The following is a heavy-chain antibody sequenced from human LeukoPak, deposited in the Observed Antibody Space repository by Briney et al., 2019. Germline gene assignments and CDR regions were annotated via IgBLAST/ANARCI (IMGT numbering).Heavy chain of an antibody. CDR1: ASTFGIDA. CDR2: VSYDETNK. J-gene: IGHJ6*02. CDR3: ARAFGCSGTSCHARWGYYYYAMDV. V-gene: IGHV3-30-3*01. D-gene: IGHD2-2*01. Sequence: GGSLRLSCAASASTFGIDAIHWVRQAPGKGLEWVAVVSYDETNKYYADSVKGRFTISRDNSKNTVYLQMSSLRAEDTAMYYCARAFGCSGTSCHARWGYYYYAMDVWGQGTTVTVSS.